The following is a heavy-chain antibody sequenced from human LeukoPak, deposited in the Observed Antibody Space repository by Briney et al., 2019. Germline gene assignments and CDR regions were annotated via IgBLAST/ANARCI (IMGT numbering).Heavy chain of an antibody. CDR1: GFTFSSYS. CDR2: ISSSSSYI. CDR3: ARDLSGSYYHSDY. Sequence: PGGSLRLSCAASGFTFSSYSMNWVRQAPGKGLEWVSSISSSSSYIYYADSVKGRFTISRDNAKNSLYLQMNSLRDEDTAVYYCARDLSGSYYHSDYWGQGTLVTVSS. D-gene: IGHD1-26*01. V-gene: IGHV3-21*01. J-gene: IGHJ4*02.